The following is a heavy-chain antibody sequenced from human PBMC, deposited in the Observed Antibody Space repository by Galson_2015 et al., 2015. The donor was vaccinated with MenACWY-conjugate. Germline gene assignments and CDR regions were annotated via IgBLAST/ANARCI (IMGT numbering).Heavy chain of an antibody. CDR2: IYPGGSET. Sequence: QSGAEVKKPGESLKISCKGSGYSFTAYWIGWVRQMPGKGLEWVGIIYPGGSETRYSPSFQGQVTISVDKSINTAYLQWNSLKASDTAMYYCARDSSGWHNWFDPWGQGTLVTVSS. D-gene: IGHD6-19*01. CDR1: GYSFTAYW. CDR3: ARDSSGWHNWFDP. J-gene: IGHJ5*02. V-gene: IGHV5-51*01.